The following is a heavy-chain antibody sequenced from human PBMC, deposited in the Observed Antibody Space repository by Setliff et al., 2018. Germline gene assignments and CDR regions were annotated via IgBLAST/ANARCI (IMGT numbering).Heavy chain of an antibody. V-gene: IGHV3-48*01. Sequence: PGGSLRLSCAASGFSFSSYTMNWVRQAPGKGLEWISSIGGSSNTIFYADSVKGRFTISRDNAKNSLYLQMSSLRAEDTAVYYCAGGQPLVRKYYYYMDVWGKGTTVTVSS. CDR1: GFSFSSYT. D-gene: IGHD3-10*01. J-gene: IGHJ6*03. CDR3: AGGQPLVRKYYYYMDV. CDR2: IGGSSNTI.